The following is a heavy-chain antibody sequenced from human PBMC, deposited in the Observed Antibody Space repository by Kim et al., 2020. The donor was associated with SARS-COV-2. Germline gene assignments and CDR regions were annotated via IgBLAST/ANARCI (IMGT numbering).Heavy chain of an antibody. CDR2: KT. V-gene: IGHV1-3*01. J-gene: IGHJ4*02. CDR3: ARGSLGATLDF. D-gene: IGHD1-26*01. Sequence: KTQYTQKFQDRVTITKDTAASTVYLELSSLKSEDTAVYYCARGSLGATLDFWGQGTLVTVSS.